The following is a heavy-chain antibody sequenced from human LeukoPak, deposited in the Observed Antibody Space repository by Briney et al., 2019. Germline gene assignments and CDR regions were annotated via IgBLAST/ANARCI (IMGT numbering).Heavy chain of an antibody. CDR1: GFTFDDYA. CDR2: ISWNSGSI. D-gene: IGHD1-26*01. Sequence: GGSLRLSCAASGFTFDDYAMHWVRQAPGKGPEWVSGISWNSGSIGYADSVKGRFTISRDNAKNSLYLQMNSLRAEDTALYYCAKAPTSWELLQEAFDIWGQGTMVTVSS. CDR3: AKAPTSWELLQEAFDI. J-gene: IGHJ3*02. V-gene: IGHV3-9*01.